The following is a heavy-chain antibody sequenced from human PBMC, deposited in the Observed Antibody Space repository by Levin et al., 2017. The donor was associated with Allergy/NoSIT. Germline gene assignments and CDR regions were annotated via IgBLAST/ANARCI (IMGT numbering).Heavy chain of an antibody. Sequence: GGSLRLSCAASGFTFSSYEMNWVRQAPGKGLEWVSYISSSGSTIYYADSVKGRFTISRDNAKNSLYLQMNSLRAEDTAVYYCARAKVRGVIIGRLVPTNDGMDVWGQGTTVTVSS. CDR3: ARAKVRGVIIGRLVPTNDGMDV. CDR1: GFTFSSYE. J-gene: IGHJ6*02. D-gene: IGHD3-10*01. V-gene: IGHV3-48*03. CDR2: ISSSGSTI.